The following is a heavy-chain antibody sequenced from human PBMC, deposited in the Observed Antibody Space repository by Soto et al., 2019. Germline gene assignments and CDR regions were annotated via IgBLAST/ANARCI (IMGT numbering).Heavy chain of an antibody. V-gene: IGHV3-23*01. D-gene: IGHD1-20*01. CDR3: VKDRMAYNSVWDPFDI. CDR2: IGSVGGDT. J-gene: IGHJ3*02. Sequence: EVQLLESGGGLVQPGGSLRLSCAASGFTFYSYAMSWVRQAPGKGLEWVSTIGSVGGDTYYADSVKGRFTISRDDSKNTLRLQRNSLRAEDTAVYYCVKDRMAYNSVWDPFDIWGQGTMVTVSS. CDR1: GFTFYSYA.